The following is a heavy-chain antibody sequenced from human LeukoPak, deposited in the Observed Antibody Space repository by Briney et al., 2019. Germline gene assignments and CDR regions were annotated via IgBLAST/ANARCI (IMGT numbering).Heavy chain of an antibody. V-gene: IGHV3-23*01. D-gene: IGHD3-3*01. J-gene: IGHJ6*02. CDR2: ISGSGGST. Sequence: GGSLRLSCAASGFTFSSYAMSWVRQAPGKGLEWVSAISGSGGSTYYADSVKGRFTISRDNSKNTLYLQMNSLRAEDTAVYYCGKDQDFWSVYLYYYYGMDAWGQGPTVTVS. CDR1: GFTFSSYA. CDR3: GKDQDFWSVYLYYYYGMDA.